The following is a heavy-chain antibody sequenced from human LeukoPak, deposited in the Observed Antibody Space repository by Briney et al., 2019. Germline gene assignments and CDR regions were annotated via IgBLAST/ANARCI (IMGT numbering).Heavy chain of an antibody. J-gene: IGHJ3*02. Sequence: HPGGSLRLSCAASGFTFSSYAMSWVRQAPGKGLEWVSVISGSGGSTYYADSVKGRFTISRDNSKNTLYPQMNSLRAEDTAVYYCAKGTATLLRPDAFDIWGQGTMATVSS. V-gene: IGHV3-23*01. CDR3: AKGTATLLRPDAFDI. CDR1: GFTFSSYA. D-gene: IGHD2/OR15-2a*01. CDR2: ISGSGGST.